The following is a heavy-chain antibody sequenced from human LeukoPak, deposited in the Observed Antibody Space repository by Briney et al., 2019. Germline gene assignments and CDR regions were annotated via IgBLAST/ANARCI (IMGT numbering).Heavy chain of an antibody. D-gene: IGHD3-10*01. V-gene: IGHV4-31*03. CDR1: GGSISSGDYY. CDR3: ARDGVEGGPGSGSYYEN. J-gene: IGHJ4*02. Sequence: SQTLSLTCTVSGGSISSGDYYCSCIRPHPGKGLECTGYIYYSGSTYYNPSLKSRVTISVDTSKNQFSLKLGSVTAADTAVYYCARDGVEGGPGSGSYYENWGQGTLVTVSS. CDR2: IYYSGST.